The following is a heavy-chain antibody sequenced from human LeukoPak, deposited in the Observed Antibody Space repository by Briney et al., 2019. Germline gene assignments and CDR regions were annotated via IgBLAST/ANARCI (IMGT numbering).Heavy chain of an antibody. CDR3: AKDPFSYYYGSGSYYKSPTTRNVDY. Sequence: PGGSLRLSCAASGFTFSSYAMSWVRQAPGKGLEWVSAISGSGGSTYYADSVKGRFTISRDNSKNTLYLQMNSLRAEDTAVYYCAKDPFSYYYGSGSYYKSPTTRNVDYWGQGTLVTVSS. CDR2: ISGSGGST. V-gene: IGHV3-23*01. CDR1: GFTFSSYA. J-gene: IGHJ4*02. D-gene: IGHD3-10*01.